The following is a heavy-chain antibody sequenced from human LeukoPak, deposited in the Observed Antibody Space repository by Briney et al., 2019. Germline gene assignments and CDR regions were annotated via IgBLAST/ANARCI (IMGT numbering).Heavy chain of an antibody. V-gene: IGHV1-2*02. CDR2: INPNSGGT. Sequence: GASVKVSCKASGYTFTGYYMHWVRQAPGQGLEWMGWINPNSGGTNYAQKFQGRVTMTRDTSISTAYMELSRLRSDDTAVYYCARDYNPWLGELFGWFDPWGQGTLVTVSP. CDR3: ARDYNPWLGELFGWFDP. D-gene: IGHD3-10*01. CDR1: GYTFTGYY. J-gene: IGHJ5*02.